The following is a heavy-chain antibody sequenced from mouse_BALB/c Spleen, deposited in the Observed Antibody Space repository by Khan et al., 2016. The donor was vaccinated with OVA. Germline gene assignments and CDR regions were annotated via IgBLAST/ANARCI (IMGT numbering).Heavy chain of an antibody. Sequence: QVQLKESGPGLVAPSQSLSITCTVSVFSLTSYGVHWVRQPPGTGLEWLGVIWAGGSTNYNSALMSRLSISKDNSKSQVSLKMNSLQTDDTASYYCARLEDIWGQGTTLTVSS. V-gene: IGHV2-9*02. D-gene: IGHD1-3*01. CDR2: IWAGGST. J-gene: IGHJ2*01. CDR1: VFSLTSYG. CDR3: ARLEDI.